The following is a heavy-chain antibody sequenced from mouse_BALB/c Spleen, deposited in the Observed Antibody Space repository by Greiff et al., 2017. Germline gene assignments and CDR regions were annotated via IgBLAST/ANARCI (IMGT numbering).Heavy chain of an antibody. D-gene: IGHD2-1*01. CDR1: GFSLSRYS. CDR2: IWGGGST. J-gene: IGHJ4*01. V-gene: IGHV2-6-4*01. Sequence: VKLVESGPGLVAPSQSLSITCTVSGFSLSRYSVHWVRQPPGKGLEWLGMIWGGGSTDYNSALKSRLSISKDNSKSQVFLKMNSLQTDDTAMYYCARNSLYGKGYAMDYWGQGTSVTVSS. CDR3: ARNSLYGKGYAMDY.